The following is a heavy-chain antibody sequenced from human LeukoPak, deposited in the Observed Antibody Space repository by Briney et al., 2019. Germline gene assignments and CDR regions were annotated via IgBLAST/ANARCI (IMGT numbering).Heavy chain of an antibody. CDR2: IKPDGSEQ. D-gene: IGHD3-16*01. Sequence: GGSLRLSCAASGFTFDDYGMSWVRQAPGKGLEWVANIKPDGSEQYYVDSVKGRFTISRDNAKNSLYLQVNSLGAEDTAMYYCARDYDWGQGTLVTVSS. CDR3: ARDYD. J-gene: IGHJ4*02. V-gene: IGHV3-7*04. CDR1: GFTFDDYG.